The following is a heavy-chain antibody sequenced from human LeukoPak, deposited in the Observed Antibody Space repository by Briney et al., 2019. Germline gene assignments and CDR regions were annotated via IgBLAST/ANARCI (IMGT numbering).Heavy chain of an antibody. CDR2: ISTSSSYI. Sequence: RPGGSLRLSCAASGFSFSSYSMNWVRQAPGKGLEWVSSISTSSSYIYYADSMKGRFTVSRDNARNSLYLQMNSLRAEDTAVYYCARDRYYYDSRSWYFDLWGRGTLVTVSS. V-gene: IGHV3-21*01. CDR1: GFSFSSYS. D-gene: IGHD3-22*01. J-gene: IGHJ2*01. CDR3: ARDRYYYDSRSWYFDL.